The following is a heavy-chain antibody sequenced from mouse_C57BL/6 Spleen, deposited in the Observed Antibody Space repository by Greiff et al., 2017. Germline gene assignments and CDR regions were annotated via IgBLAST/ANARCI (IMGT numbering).Heavy chain of an antibody. J-gene: IGHJ4*01. CDR1: GYTFTEYT. V-gene: IGHV1-62-2*01. D-gene: IGHD2-2*01. CDR2: FYPGSGSI. CDR3: ARREDRYGYDVGYAMDY. Sequence: QVQLQQSGAELVKPGASVKLSCKASGYTFTEYTIHWVKQRSGQGLEWIGWFYPGSGSIKYNEKFKDKATLTADKSSSTVYMELSRLTSEDSAVYFCARREDRYGYDVGYAMDYWGQGTSVTVSS.